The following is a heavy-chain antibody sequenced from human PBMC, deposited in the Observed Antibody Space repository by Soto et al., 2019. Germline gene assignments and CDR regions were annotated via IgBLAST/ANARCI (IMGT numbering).Heavy chain of an antibody. J-gene: IGHJ5*02. CDR1: GFTFTDSA. V-gene: IGHV1-58*01. D-gene: IGHD3-3*01. CDR3: AAGAITIFGVVIPLWVDP. Sequence: QMQLVQSGPEVKKPGTSVKVSCRASGFTFTDSAVQWMRQARGQRLEWIGWIVVGSGNTNYAQKFQERVTITRDMSTRTAYMELSSLTSEDTAVYYCAAGAITIFGVVIPLWVDPWGQGTLVTVSS. CDR2: IVVGSGNT.